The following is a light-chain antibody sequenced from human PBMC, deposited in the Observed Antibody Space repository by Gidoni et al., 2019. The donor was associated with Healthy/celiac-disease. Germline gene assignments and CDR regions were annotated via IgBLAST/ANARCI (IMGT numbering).Light chain of an antibody. CDR2: LGS. V-gene: IGKV2-28*01. CDR1: QSLLHSNGYNY. CDR3: MQALQTPL. Sequence: LSLPVTPGEPASISCRSSQSLLHSNGYNYLDWYLQKPGQSPQLLIYLGSNRASGVPDRFSGSGSGTDFTLKISRVEAEDVGVYYCMQALQTPLFGGGTKVEIK. J-gene: IGKJ4*01.